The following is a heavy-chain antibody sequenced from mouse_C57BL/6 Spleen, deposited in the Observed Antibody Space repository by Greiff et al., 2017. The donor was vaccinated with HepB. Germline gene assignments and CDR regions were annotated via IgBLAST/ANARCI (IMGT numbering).Heavy chain of an antibody. J-gene: IGHJ1*03. CDR2: IDPSDSYT. CDR1: CYTFTSYW. D-gene: IGHD1-1*01. Sequence: VQLQQPGAELVKPGASVKLSCKASCYTFTSYWMQLVKQRPGQGLEWIGEIDPSDSYTNYNQKFKGKATLTVDTSSSTAYMPLSSLTSEDSAVYYCAKPSITTVVATRYFDVWGTGTTVTVSS. V-gene: IGHV1-50*01. CDR3: AKPSITTVVATRYFDV.